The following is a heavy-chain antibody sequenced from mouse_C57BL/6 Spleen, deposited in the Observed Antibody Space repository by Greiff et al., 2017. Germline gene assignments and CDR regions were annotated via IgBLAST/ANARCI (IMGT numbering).Heavy chain of an antibody. CDR1: GYSFTGYY. V-gene: IGHV1-42*01. Sequence: VQLQQSGPELVKPGASVKISCKASGYSFTGYYMNWVKQSPEKSLEWIGEINPSTGGTTYNQKFKAKATLTVDKSSSTAYMQLKSLTSEDSAVYYCARIGLRPVWGTGTTVTVSS. J-gene: IGHJ1*03. CDR3: ARIGLRPV. CDR2: INPSTGGT. D-gene: IGHD1-2*01.